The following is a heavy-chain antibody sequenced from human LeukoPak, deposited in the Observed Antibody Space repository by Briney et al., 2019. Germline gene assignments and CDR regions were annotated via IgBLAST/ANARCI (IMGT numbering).Heavy chain of an antibody. V-gene: IGHV4-34*01. CDR3: ARRGYDILTGYYGYYYYYMDV. Sequence: SETLSLTCAVYGGSFSGYYWSWIRQPPGKGLEWIGEINHSGSTNYNPSLKSRVTISVDTSKNQFSLKLSSVTAADTAVYYCARRGYDILTGYYGYYYYYMDVWGKGTTVTISS. CDR1: GGSFSGYY. CDR2: INHSGST. D-gene: IGHD3-9*01. J-gene: IGHJ6*03.